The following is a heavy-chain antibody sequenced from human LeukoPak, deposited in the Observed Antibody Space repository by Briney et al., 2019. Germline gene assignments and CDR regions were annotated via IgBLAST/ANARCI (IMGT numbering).Heavy chain of an antibody. CDR3: ARVSRIAVVDY. Sequence: GGSLRLSCAASRFTFSTYSMHWVRQAPAKGLEWVALISYDGSEKYYADSVKGRFTISRDNSKNTLYLQMNSLRGEDTSVYYCARVSRIAVVDYWGQGTLVTVSS. CDR1: RFTFSTYS. CDR2: ISYDGSEK. J-gene: IGHJ4*02. D-gene: IGHD6-19*01. V-gene: IGHV3-30-3*01.